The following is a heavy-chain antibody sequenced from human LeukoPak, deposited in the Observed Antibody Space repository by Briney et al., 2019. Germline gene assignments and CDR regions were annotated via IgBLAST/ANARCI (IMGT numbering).Heavy chain of an antibody. CDR3: ARHRTASDY. J-gene: IGHJ4*02. V-gene: IGHV3-74*01. D-gene: IGHD3-16*02. Sequence: GGSLRLSCVASQFTFSSFSMHWVRQAPGKGLVWVSRINSDGSDTNYADSVKVRFTISRDNAKNSLYLQMTSLRAEDTAVYYCARHRTASDYWGQGTLVTVSS. CDR2: INSDGSDT. CDR1: QFTFSSFS.